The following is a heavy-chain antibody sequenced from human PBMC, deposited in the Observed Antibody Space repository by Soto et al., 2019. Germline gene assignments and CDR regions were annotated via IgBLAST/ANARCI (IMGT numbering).Heavy chain of an antibody. Sequence: SGPTLVNPTQTLTLTCTFSGFSLSTSGMCVSWIRQPPGKALEWLALIDWDDDKYYSTSLKTRLTISKDTSKNQVVLTMTNMDPVDTATYYCARVDYYGSGSKGNYYYGMDVWGQGTTVTVSS. J-gene: IGHJ6*02. CDR1: GFSLSTSGMC. CDR2: IDWDDDK. CDR3: ARVDYYGSGSKGNYYYGMDV. V-gene: IGHV2-70*01. D-gene: IGHD3-10*01.